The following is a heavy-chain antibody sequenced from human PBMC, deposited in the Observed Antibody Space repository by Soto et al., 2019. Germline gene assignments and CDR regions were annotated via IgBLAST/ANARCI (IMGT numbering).Heavy chain of an antibody. Sequence: SETLSLTCAVYGGSFSGYYWSWIRQPPGKGLEWIGEINHSGSTNYNPSLKSRVTISVDTSKNQFSLKLSSVTAADTAVYYCARGQGYQLPKGRAMDVWGQGTTVTVSS. D-gene: IGHD2-2*01. CDR3: ARGQGYQLPKGRAMDV. J-gene: IGHJ6*02. CDR2: INHSGST. V-gene: IGHV4-34*01. CDR1: GGSFSGYY.